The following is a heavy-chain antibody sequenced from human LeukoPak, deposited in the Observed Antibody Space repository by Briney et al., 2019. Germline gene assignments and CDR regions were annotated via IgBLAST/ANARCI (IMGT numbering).Heavy chain of an antibody. V-gene: IGHV3-74*01. CDR3: VSFYETN. J-gene: IGHJ4*02. CDR2: VNSDGSWT. D-gene: IGHD2-2*01. Sequence: GGSLRLSCAASGNYWMHWVRQAPGKGLVWVSHVNSDGSWTSHADSVKGRFAISKDNAKNTVYLQMNNLRTEDTAVYYCVSFYETNWGRGTLVTVSS. CDR1: GNYW.